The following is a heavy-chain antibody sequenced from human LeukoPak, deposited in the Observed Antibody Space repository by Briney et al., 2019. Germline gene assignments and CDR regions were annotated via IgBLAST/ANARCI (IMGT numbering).Heavy chain of an antibody. D-gene: IGHD1-26*01. CDR2: ISGYNADT. CDR3: ARDFGPSGVGFDY. J-gene: IGHJ4*02. V-gene: IGHV1-18*04. Sequence: GASVKVSCKVSGYTFTSYGISWVRQAPGQGLEWMGWISGYNADTSYAQNFQGRVTMTTDTSTSTAYMELRSLRSDDTAVYYCARDFGPSGVGFDYWGQGTLVTVSS. CDR1: GYTFTSYG.